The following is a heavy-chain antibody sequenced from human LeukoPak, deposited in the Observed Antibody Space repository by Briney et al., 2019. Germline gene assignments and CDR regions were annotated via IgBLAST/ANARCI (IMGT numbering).Heavy chain of an antibody. V-gene: IGHV1-18*01. Sequence: ASVKVSCKASGYTFTSYGISWVRQAPGQGLEWMGWISAYNGNTNYAQKLQGRVTMTTDTSTSTAYMELRSLRSDDTAVYYCARDNYDILTAPSGAFDIWGQGTMVTVSS. CDR1: GYTFTSYG. D-gene: IGHD3-9*01. J-gene: IGHJ3*02. CDR3: ARDNYDILTAPSGAFDI. CDR2: ISAYNGNT.